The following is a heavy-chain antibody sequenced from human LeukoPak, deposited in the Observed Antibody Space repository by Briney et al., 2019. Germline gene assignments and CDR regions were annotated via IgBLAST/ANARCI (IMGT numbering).Heavy chain of an antibody. J-gene: IGHJ6*03. V-gene: IGHV3-48*03. D-gene: IGHD1-14*01. CDR1: GFTYNTYT. Sequence: GGSLRLSCAASGFTYNTYTMNWVRQAPGKGLEWVSYISSGGSTIYYADSVKGRFTISRDNAKNSLYLQMNSLRAEDTAVYYCARGSHSNKPSYYYMDVWGKGTTVTVSS. CDR2: ISSGGSTI. CDR3: ARGSHSNKPSYYYMDV.